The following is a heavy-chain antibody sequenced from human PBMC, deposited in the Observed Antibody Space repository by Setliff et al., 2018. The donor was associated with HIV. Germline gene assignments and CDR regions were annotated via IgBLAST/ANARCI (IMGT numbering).Heavy chain of an antibody. CDR1: GGSFSGHS. J-gene: IGHJ4*02. CDR2: INRSGSA. V-gene: IGHV4-34*01. D-gene: IGHD3-22*01. CDR3: ARVGWDYYDSSGVGEFDY. Sequence: SETLSLTCAVYGGSFSGHSWTWIRQPPGKGLEWIGEINRSGSANYNRSLKSRVTMSVDTSKRQFSLKLDSVTAADTAIYYCARVGWDYYDSSGVGEFDYWGQGTLVTVSS.